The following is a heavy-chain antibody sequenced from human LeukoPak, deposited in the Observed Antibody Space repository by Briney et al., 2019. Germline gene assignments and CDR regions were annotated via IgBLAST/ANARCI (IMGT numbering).Heavy chain of an antibody. CDR1: GGSISSYY. CDR2: IYYSGST. V-gene: IGHV4-59*01. D-gene: IGHD3-9*01. Sequence: SETLSLTCTVSGGSISSYYWSWNRQPPGKGLEWIGYIYYSGSTNYNPSLKSRVTISVDTSKNQFSLKLSSVTAADTAVYYCARVRTYYDILTGYYRPYYFDYWGQGTLVTVSS. CDR3: ARVRTYYDILTGYYRPYYFDY. J-gene: IGHJ4*02.